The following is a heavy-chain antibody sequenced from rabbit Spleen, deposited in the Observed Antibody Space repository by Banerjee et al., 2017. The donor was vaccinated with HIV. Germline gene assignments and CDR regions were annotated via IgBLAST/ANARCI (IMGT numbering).Heavy chain of an antibody. CDR3: ARDGYSRGWGIVLYYFNL. CDR2: ISAGSTTGT. Sequence: QEQLEESGGDLVKPGASLTLTCTASGFDVSSNYVMCWVRQAPGTGLEWIACISAGSTTGTYYASWAKGRFTISKTSSTTVTLQMTSLTAADTAAYFCARDGYSRGWGIVLYYFNLWGPGTLVTVS. J-gene: IGHJ4*01. D-gene: IGHD4-1*01. V-gene: IGHV1S45*01. CDR1: GFDVSSNYV.